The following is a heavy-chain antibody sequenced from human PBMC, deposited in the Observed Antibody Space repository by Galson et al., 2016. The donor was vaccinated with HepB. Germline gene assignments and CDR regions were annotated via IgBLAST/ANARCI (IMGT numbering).Heavy chain of an antibody. CDR1: GFTFSTYA. J-gene: IGHJ4*02. D-gene: IGHD6-13*01. CDR3: VKGVASRPGYYFDL. CDR2: INSNGGDI. Sequence: SLRLSCAASGFTFSTYAMHWVRQAPGKGLEYVSGINSNGGDINYADSVKGRFTISRDNSKNALYFQMSGLRPEDTAVYYCVKGVASRPGYYFDLWGQGTLVTVSP. V-gene: IGHV3-64D*06.